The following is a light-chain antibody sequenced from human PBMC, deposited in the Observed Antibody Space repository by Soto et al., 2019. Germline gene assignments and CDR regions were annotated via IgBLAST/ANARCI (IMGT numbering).Light chain of an antibody. J-gene: IGKJ2*01. Sequence: GDRVTITCQASQDISNYLNWYQQKPGKAPKLLIYGASNLQSGVPSRFSGRGSGTDFTLTISSLQPEDFGTYYCQQANSFPFIFAQGTKVDIK. CDR1: QDISNY. CDR3: QQANSFPFI. CDR2: GAS. V-gene: IGKV1D-12*01.